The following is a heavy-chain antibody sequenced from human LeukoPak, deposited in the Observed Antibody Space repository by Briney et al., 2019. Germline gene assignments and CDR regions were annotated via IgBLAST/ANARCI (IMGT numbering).Heavy chain of an antibody. CDR2: IRPDANDG. D-gene: IGHD3-16*01. CDR1: GFTFSHNW. V-gene: IGHV3-7*01. J-gene: IGHJ1*01. CDR3: GRAVWGSIDY. Sequence: GESLRLSCAASGFTFSHNWMAWVRQAPGKGREWVAIIRPDANDGSYVDSVKGRFTISRDNAKNSLYLQLNRLRDEDTAWYFCGRAVWGSIDYWGQGAVVTVFS.